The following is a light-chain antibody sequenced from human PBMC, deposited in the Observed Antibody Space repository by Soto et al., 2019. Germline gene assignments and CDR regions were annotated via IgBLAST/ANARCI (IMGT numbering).Light chain of an antibody. CDR3: SSYTSISTLNYV. CDR1: SSDDGGYNY. Sequence: QSALTQPASVSGSPGQSNTISCTGTSSDDGGYNYVSWYQQHPGKAPKLMIYDVSNRPSGVSNRFSGSKSGNTASLTISGLQAEDEADYYCSSYTSISTLNYVFGTGTKLTVL. CDR2: DVS. V-gene: IGLV2-14*01. J-gene: IGLJ1*01.